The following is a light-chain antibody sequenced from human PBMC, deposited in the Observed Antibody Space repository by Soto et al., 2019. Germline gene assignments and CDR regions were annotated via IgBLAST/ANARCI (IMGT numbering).Light chain of an antibody. V-gene: IGKV3-15*01. J-gene: IGKJ5*01. CDR2: GAS. Sequence: EIVMTQSPATLSVSRGERATLSCRASQSVSSNLAWYQQKPGQAPRLLIYGASTRATGIPARFSGSGSGTEFTLTISRLEPEDFAVYACQQYGRAPITFGQGTRLET. CDR1: QSVSSN. CDR3: QQYGRAPIT.